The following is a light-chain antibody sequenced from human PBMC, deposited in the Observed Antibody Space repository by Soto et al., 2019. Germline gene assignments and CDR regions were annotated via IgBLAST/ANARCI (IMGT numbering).Light chain of an antibody. J-gene: IGLJ2*01. Sequence: QSALTQPASVSGSPGQWITISCTGTSSDVGSYNLVSWYQQHPGKAPKLMIYEGSKRPSGVSNRFSGSKSGNTASLTISGLQAEDEADYYCCSYAGSSTVLFGGGTKLTVL. CDR1: SSDVGSYNL. V-gene: IGLV2-23*01. CDR2: EGS. CDR3: CSYAGSSTVL.